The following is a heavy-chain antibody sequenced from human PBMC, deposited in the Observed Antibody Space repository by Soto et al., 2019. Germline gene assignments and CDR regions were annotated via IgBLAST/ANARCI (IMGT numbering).Heavy chain of an antibody. CDR3: ASDRFRGTYYLRGVTYFFEE. D-gene: IGHD1-26*01. CDR2: IKQDESEK. Sequence: GGSLRLSCAASGFTFSSYWMSWVRQAPGKGLEWVANIKQDESEKNYLDSVKGRFTISRDNAKNSLYLQMNSLRAEDTAVYYCASDRFRGTYYLRGVTYFFEEWGQGAPVTVSS. V-gene: IGHV3-7*03. CDR1: GFTFSSYW. J-gene: IGHJ4*02.